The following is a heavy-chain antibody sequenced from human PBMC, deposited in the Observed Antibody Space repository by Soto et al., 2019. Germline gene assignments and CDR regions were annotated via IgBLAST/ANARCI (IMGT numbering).Heavy chain of an antibody. V-gene: IGHV3-64*01. CDR1: GFTFSSYA. D-gene: IGHD6-13*01. J-gene: IGHJ6*03. CDR2: ISSNGGST. Sequence: EVQLVESGGGLVQPGGSLRLSCAASGFTFSSYAMHWVRQAPGKGLEYVSAISSNGGSTYYANSVKGSFTISRDNSKNTRSLQMGSIRVEDMAVYYCARQLAEHPPSRRYSYYMDVWGKGATVTVSS. CDR3: ARQLAEHPPSRRYSYYMDV.